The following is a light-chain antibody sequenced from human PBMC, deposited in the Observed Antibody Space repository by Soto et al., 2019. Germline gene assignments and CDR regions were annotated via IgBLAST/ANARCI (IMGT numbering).Light chain of an antibody. CDR1: SSDVGGYHY. J-gene: IGLJ2*01. CDR3: CSYAGSYTLV. V-gene: IGLV2-11*01. Sequence: QSALTQPRSVSGPPGQSVTLSCTGTSSDVGGYHYVSWYQHHPGKAPKIIIYDVNKRPSGVPDRFSGSKSGNTASLTISGLQTEDEADYYCCSYAGSYTLVFGGGTKLTVL. CDR2: DVN.